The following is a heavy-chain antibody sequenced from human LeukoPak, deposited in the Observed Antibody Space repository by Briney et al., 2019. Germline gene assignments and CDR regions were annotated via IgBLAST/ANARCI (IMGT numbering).Heavy chain of an antibody. D-gene: IGHD6-19*01. CDR3: AKLPRLYNWFDP. J-gene: IGHJ5*02. CDR1: GGSISSYY. Sequence: SETLSLTCTVSGGSISSYYWSWIRQPPGKGLEWIGYIYCSGSTNYNPSLKSRVTISVDTSKNQFSLRLSSVTAADTAVYYCAKLPRLYNWFDPWGQGTLVTVSS. V-gene: IGHV4-59*08. CDR2: IYCSGST.